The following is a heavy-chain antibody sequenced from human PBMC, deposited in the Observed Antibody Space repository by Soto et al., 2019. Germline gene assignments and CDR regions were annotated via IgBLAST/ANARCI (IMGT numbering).Heavy chain of an antibody. J-gene: IGHJ6*02. Sequence: QVQLVQSGAEVKKPGSSVKVSCKTSGGTFSRFGISWVRQARGQGLEWMGGIIPMLGTPNYAQKFQGRVTLASDVTSNAAHMELSPLRSEDTAVYFWARVVSNRVSGPHYYIYGVDVWGQGTAVTVSS. CDR3: ARVVSNRVSGPHYYIYGVDV. V-gene: IGHV1-69*05. D-gene: IGHD3-3*02. CDR2: IIPMLGTP. CDR1: GGTFSRFG.